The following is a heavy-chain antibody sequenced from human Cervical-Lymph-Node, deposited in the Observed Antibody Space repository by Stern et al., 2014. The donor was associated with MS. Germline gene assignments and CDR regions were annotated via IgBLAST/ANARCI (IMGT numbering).Heavy chain of an antibody. V-gene: IGHV1-69*06. CDR2: IIPIFGTP. J-gene: IGHJ5*02. CDR1: GGTVSSHT. Sequence: MQLVESGAEVKKPGSSVKVSCKASGGTVSSHTISWVRQAPGQGLEWMRGIIPIFGTPNYALKFQGRGTITADKSTSTAYVELNSLRSDDSAVYYCAREVTMVGFDPWGQGTLVTVSS. D-gene: IGHD3-10*02. CDR3: AREVTMVGFDP.